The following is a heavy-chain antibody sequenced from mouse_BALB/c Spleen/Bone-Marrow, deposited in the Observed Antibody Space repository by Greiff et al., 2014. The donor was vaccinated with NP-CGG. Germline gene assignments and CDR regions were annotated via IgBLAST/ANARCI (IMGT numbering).Heavy chain of an antibody. CDR3: ARERRSRAMDY. J-gene: IGHJ4*01. CDR2: IYPGNVNT. CDR1: GYTFTSYY. Sequence: QVQLKQSGPELVKPGASVRISCKASGYTFTSYYIHWVKQRPGQGLEWIGWIYPGNVNTKYNEKFKGKATLTADKSSSTAYMQLSSRTSEDSAVYFCARERRSRAMDYWGQGTSVTVSS. V-gene: IGHV1S56*01.